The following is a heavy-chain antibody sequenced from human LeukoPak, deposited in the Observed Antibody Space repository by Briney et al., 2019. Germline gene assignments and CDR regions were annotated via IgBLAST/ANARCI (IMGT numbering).Heavy chain of an antibody. D-gene: IGHD3-22*01. CDR3: ARASTGWLPHDY. J-gene: IGHJ4*02. V-gene: IGHV4-59*01. CDR2: IYYSGST. Sequence: SETLSLTCTVSGGSISSYYWSWIRQPPGKGLEWIGYIYYSGSTNYNPSLKSRVTISVDTSKNQFSLKLSSVTAADTAVYYCARASTGWLPHDYWGQGTLVTVSS. CDR1: GGSISSYY.